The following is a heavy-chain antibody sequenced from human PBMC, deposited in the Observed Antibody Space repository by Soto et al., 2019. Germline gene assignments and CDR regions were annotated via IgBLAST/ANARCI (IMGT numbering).Heavy chain of an antibody. CDR3: ARGTVPRRDYYYYGMDV. J-gene: IGHJ6*02. CDR2: IIPIFGTA. D-gene: IGHD2-2*01. CDR1: GGTFSSYA. V-gene: IGHV1-69*13. Sequence: SVKVSCKASGGTFSSYAISWVRQAPGQGLEWMGGIIPIFGTANYAQKFQGRVTITADESTCTAHMELSSLRSEDTAVYYCARGTVPRRDYYYYGMDVWGQGTTVTVSS.